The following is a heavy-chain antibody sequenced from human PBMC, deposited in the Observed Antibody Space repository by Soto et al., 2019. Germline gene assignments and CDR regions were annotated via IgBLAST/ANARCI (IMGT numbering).Heavy chain of an antibody. CDR3: AKRGGVVGGSEHPFFEY. V-gene: IGHV3-30*18. J-gene: IGHJ4*02. CDR1: GFIFSNYG. Sequence: QVQLVESGGGVVQTGTSLRLSCAASGFIFSNYGMHWVRQAPGKGLEWVALISFDGKNRNYADSVKGRFTIYRDNPKNTLYLEMNSLRPEDTAFYYCAKRGGVVGGSEHPFFEYWGQGTLVTVSS. D-gene: IGHD2-15*01. CDR2: ISFDGKNR.